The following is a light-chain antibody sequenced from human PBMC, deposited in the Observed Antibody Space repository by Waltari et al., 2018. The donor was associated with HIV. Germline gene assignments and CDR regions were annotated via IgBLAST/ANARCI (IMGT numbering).Light chain of an antibody. V-gene: IGLV4-69*01. CDR2: VSNDGSH. CDR1: SGHSTYA. Sequence: QVVLTQSPSASAFLGASVKLTCTLSSGHSTYAIAWHQQQPEQGPRYLKKVSNDGSHSQGDGIPDRFSGSSSAAERYLTISSLQSDDEADYYCQTWDSGIRVFGGGTRLTVL. CDR3: QTWDSGIRV. J-gene: IGLJ3*02.